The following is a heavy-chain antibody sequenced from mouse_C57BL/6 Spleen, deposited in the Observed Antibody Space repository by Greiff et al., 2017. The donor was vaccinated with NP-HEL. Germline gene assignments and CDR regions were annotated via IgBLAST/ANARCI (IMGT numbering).Heavy chain of an antibody. Sequence: VQLQQSGAELVMPGASVKLSCKASGYTFTSYWMHWVKQRPGQGLEWIGEIDPSDSYTNYNQKFKGKSTLTVDKSSSTAYMQLSSLTSEDSAVYYCARYCNYPYYYAMDYWGQGTSVTVSA. D-gene: IGHD2-1*01. J-gene: IGHJ4*01. V-gene: IGHV1-69*01. CDR3: ARYCNYPYYYAMDY. CDR2: IDPSDSYT. CDR1: GYTFTSYW.